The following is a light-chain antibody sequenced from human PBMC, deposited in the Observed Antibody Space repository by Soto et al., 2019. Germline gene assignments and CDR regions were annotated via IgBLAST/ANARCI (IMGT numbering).Light chain of an antibody. CDR2: RNN. CDR1: SSNIGSNY. CDR3: AAWDDSLSGPL. Sequence: QSVLTQPPSASGTPGQRVTISCSGSSSNIGSNYVYWYQQLPETAPKLLIYRNNQRPSGVPDRFSGSKSGTSASLAISGLRSEDEADYYCAAWDDSLSGPLFGTGTKVTVL. V-gene: IGLV1-47*01. J-gene: IGLJ1*01.